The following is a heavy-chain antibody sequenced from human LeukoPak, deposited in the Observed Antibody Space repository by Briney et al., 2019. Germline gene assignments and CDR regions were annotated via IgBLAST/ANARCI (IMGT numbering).Heavy chain of an antibody. Sequence: GGSLRLSCAASGFTFSSYIMNWVRQAPGKGLEWVSSISSSSSYIYYADSVKGRFTISRDNAKNSLYLQMNSLGAEDTAVYYCARAIPDIVVVPAADYWGQGTLVTVSS. CDR3: ARAIPDIVVVPAADY. CDR2: ISSSSSYI. CDR1: GFTFSSYI. J-gene: IGHJ4*02. D-gene: IGHD2-2*01. V-gene: IGHV3-21*01.